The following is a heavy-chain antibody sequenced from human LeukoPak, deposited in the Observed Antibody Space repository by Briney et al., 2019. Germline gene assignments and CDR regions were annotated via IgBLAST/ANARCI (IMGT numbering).Heavy chain of an antibody. CDR3: ARGRYCSGGSCYVDY. V-gene: IGHV4-34*01. CDR2: INHSGST. D-gene: IGHD2-15*01. J-gene: IGHJ4*02. Sequence: SSETLSLTCAVYGGSFSGYYWSWIRQPPGKGLEWIGEINHSGSTNYNPSLKSRVTISVDTSKNQFSLTLSSVTAANTAVYYCARGRYCSGGSCYVDYWGQGTLVTVSS. CDR1: GGSFSGYY.